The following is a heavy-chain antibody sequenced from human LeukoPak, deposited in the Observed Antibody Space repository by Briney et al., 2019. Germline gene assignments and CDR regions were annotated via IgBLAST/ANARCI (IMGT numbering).Heavy chain of an antibody. J-gene: IGHJ4*02. CDR1: GFTFSDYY. V-gene: IGHV3-11*01. CDR2: ISSSGNTI. Sequence: GGSLRLSCAASGFTFSDYYMSWIRQAPGKGLEWVSYISSSGNTIYYANSVKGRFTISRDNTKNSLYLQMNSLRAEDTAVYYCARGRLTYYYDSSGYPFDYWGQGTLVTVSS. D-gene: IGHD3-22*01. CDR3: ARGRLTYYYDSSGYPFDY.